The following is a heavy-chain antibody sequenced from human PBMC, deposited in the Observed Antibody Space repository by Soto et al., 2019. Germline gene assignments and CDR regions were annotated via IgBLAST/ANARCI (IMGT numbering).Heavy chain of an antibody. CDR1: GFTFSGYT. CDR2: ITTSTTYI. Sequence: EVQLVESGGGLVKPGGSLRLSCAASGFTFSGYTMDWVRQAPGKGLEWVSSITTSTTYIYYADSVKGRFTISRDNAENSLYLQMNSLRAEDTAVYYCAREWVKDAFDIWGQGTMVTVSS. J-gene: IGHJ3*02. CDR3: AREWVKDAFDI. V-gene: IGHV3-21*01.